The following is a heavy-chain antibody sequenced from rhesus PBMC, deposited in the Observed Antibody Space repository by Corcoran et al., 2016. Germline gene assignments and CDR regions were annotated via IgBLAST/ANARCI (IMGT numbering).Heavy chain of an antibody. CDR2: SYWNENK. J-gene: IGHJ4*01. V-gene: IGHV2-152*01. CDR3: ARGLEYCSVIYCYDYYFDY. D-gene: IGHD2-27*01. CDR1: GFSLTTSGLG. Sequence: QVTLKESGPALVKPTQTLTLPCTFSGFSLTTSGLGVVWIRHPQGKALEWLALSYWNENKRYRKSLKSRLTSSKENSKNQVVLTMTNMDPRYTATYYCARGLEYCSVIYCYDYYFDYWGQGVLVTVSS.